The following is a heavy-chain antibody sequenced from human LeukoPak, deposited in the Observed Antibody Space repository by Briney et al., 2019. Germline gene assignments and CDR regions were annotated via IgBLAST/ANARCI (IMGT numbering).Heavy chain of an antibody. CDR3: ARPLRGVIITV. V-gene: IGHV4-39*07. J-gene: IGHJ4*02. D-gene: IGHD3-10*01. CDR2: IYYNGNT. CDR1: GGSISSSSYY. Sequence: SETLSLTCTVSGGSISSSSYYWGWIRQPPGKGLEWIGSIYYNGNTYYTPSLKSRVTISIDTSKNQFSLKLSSVTAADTAVYYCARPLRGVIITVWGQGTLVTVSS.